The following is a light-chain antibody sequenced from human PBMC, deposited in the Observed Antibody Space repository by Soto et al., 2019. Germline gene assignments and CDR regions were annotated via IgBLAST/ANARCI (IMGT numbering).Light chain of an antibody. CDR1: QSVSSN. CDR3: QQYNNWPPRT. Sequence: EIVMTQSPATLSVSPGERATLSFRASQSVSSNLAWYQQKPGQAPRLLIYGASTRPTGITARFSGSGSETAFTLTISSLPSEDFAVYYCQQYNNWPPRTFGGGTKVEIK. V-gene: IGKV3-15*01. CDR2: GAS. J-gene: IGKJ4*01.